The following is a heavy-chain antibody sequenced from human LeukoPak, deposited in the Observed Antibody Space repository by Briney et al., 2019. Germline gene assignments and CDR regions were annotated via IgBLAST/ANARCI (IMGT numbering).Heavy chain of an antibody. Sequence: PGGSLRLSCAASGFTFSSYGMHWVRQAPGKGLEWVAVIWYDGSNKYYADSVKGRFTISRDNSKNTLYLQMNSLRAEDTAVYYCARDASVVYYYYMGVWGKGTTVTVSS. J-gene: IGHJ6*03. CDR2: IWYDGSNK. D-gene: IGHD2-2*01. CDR1: GFTFSSYG. CDR3: ARDASVVYYYYMGV. V-gene: IGHV3-33*01.